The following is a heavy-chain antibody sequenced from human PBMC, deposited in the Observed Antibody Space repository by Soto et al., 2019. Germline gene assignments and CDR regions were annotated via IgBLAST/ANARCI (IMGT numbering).Heavy chain of an antibody. D-gene: IGHD2-2*02. Sequence: ASVKVSCKASGYTFTSYGISWVRQAPGQGLEWMGWISAYNGNTNYAQKLQGRVTMTTDTSTSTAYMELRSLRSDDTAVYYCAREGYCISTSCYIFGRHYYYYGMYVWG. V-gene: IGHV1-18*01. CDR2: ISAYNGNT. CDR3: AREGYCISTSCYIFGRHYYYYGMYV. CDR1: GYTFTSYG. J-gene: IGHJ6*02.